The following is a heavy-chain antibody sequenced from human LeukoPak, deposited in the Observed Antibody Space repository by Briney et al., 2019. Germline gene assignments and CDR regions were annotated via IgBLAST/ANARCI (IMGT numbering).Heavy chain of an antibody. CDR2: INHSGST. CDR1: GGSISSYY. CDR3: ARDTYGGYYFDY. Sequence: SETLSLTCTVSGGSISSYYWSWIRQPPGKGLEWIGEINHSGSTNYNPSLKSRVTISVDTSKNQFSLKLSSVTAADTAVYYCARDTYGGYYFDYWGQGTLVTVSS. V-gene: IGHV4-34*01. J-gene: IGHJ4*02. D-gene: IGHD3-10*01.